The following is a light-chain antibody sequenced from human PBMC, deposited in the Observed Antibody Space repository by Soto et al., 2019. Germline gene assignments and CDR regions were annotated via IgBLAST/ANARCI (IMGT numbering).Light chain of an antibody. CDR3: QSYDSSLSGPYV. CDR2: GNS. Sequence: QSVLTQPPSVSGAPGQRVTISCTGSSSNIGAGYDVHWYQQLPGTAPKLLIYGNSNRPSGVPDRFSGSKSGTSASLAITGLQAEDGADYYCQSYDSSLSGPYVFGPGTKLTVL. CDR1: SSNIGAGYD. V-gene: IGLV1-40*01. J-gene: IGLJ1*01.